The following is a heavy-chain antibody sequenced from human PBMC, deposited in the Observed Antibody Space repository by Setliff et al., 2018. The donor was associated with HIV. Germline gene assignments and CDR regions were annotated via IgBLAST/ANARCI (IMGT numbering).Heavy chain of an antibody. D-gene: IGHD6-13*01. CDR2: INPNTGRT. V-gene: IGHV1-2*02. J-gene: IGHJ1*01. Sequence: ASVKVSCKASGYSFTGYFMHWVRRAPGQGLEWMGWINPNTGRTHYAPNFQGRVTMTRDTSITTAYMELSRLRSDDTAVYYCATDPGYSSTWYSESFQHWGQGTVVTVSS. CDR1: GYSFTGYF. CDR3: ATDPGYSSTWYSESFQH.